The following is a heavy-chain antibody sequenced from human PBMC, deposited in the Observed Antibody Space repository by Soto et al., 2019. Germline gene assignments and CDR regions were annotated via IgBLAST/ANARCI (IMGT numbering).Heavy chain of an antibody. D-gene: IGHD6-19*01. Sequence: QVQLVESGGGVVQPGRSLRLSCAASGFTFSSYGMHWVRQAPGKGLEWVAVIWYDGSNKYYADSVKGRFTISRDNSKNSLYLQMNSLRAEDTAVYYCARGESRVAGDWYVDLWGRGTLVTVSS. CDR3: ARGESRVAGDWYVDL. CDR1: GFTFSSYG. J-gene: IGHJ2*01. CDR2: IWYDGSNK. V-gene: IGHV3-33*01.